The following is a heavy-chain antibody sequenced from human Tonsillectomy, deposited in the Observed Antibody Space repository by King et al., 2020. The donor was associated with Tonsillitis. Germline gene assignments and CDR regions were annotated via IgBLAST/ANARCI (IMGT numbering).Heavy chain of an antibody. V-gene: IGHV3-30*04. D-gene: IGHD3-9*01. CDR2: ISYDGSNK. CDR3: ARGGYYDILTGSPNYYYYYGMDV. CDR1: GFIFSIYS. J-gene: IGHJ6*02. Sequence: VQLVESGGGVVQPGRSLRLSCAASGFIFSIYSMHWVRQAPGKGLEWVAVISYDGSNKYYADSVKGRFTISRDSSKNTLYLQMNSLRAEDTAVYYCARGGYYDILTGSPNYYYYYGMDVWGQGTTVTVSS.